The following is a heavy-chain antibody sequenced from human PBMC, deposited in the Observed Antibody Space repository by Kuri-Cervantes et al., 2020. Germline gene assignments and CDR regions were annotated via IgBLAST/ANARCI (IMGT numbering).Heavy chain of an antibody. CDR1: GFTFSSYA. CDR3: ARGPLYDFWSGFPPDY. V-gene: IGHV3-30-3*01. D-gene: IGHD3-3*01. J-gene: IGHJ4*02. Sequence: GESLKISCAASGFTFSSYAMHWVRQAPGKGLEWVAVISYDGSNKYYADSVKGRFTISRDNSKNTLYLQMNSLRAEDTAVCYCARGPLYDFWSGFPPDYWGQGTLVTVSS. CDR2: ISYDGSNK.